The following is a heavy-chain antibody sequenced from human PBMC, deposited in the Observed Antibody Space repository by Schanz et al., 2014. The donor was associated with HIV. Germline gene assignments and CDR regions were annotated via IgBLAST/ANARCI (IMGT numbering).Heavy chain of an antibody. CDR3: ARVGRAYYYDSSGGIDY. J-gene: IGHJ4*02. CDR1: GYTFSSPG. Sequence: QVQLVQSGAEVKKPGASVKVSCKASGYTFSSPGISWGRQAPGQGLEWTGWISAYNGNTNYAQKLQGRVTMTTDTSTSTAYMELSRLRSDDTAVYYCARVGRAYYYDSSGGIDYWGQGTLVTVSS. D-gene: IGHD3-22*01. CDR2: ISAYNGNT. V-gene: IGHV1-18*01.